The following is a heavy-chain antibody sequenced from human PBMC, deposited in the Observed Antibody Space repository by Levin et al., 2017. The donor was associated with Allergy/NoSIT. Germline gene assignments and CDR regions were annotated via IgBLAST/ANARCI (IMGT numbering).Heavy chain of an antibody. V-gene: IGHV4-59*01. CDR1: GGSISSYY. D-gene: IGHD2-2*01. CDR3: AGIYCSSTSCSATVPP. Sequence: GSLRLSCTVSGGSISSYYWSWIRQPPGKGLEWIGYIYYSGSTNYNPSLKSRVTISVDTSKNQFSLKLSSVTAADTAVYYCAGIYCSSTSCSATVPPWGQGTLVTVSS. CDR2: IYYSGST. J-gene: IGHJ5*02.